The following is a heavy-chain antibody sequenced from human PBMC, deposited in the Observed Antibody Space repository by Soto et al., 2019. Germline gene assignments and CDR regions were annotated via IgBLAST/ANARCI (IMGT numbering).Heavy chain of an antibody. CDR1: GYTFTTYT. CDR3: ASTRESGDFYL. Sequence: QVQLVQSGAEVKKPGASVKVSCKASGYTFTTYTMHWVRQAPGQRLEWMGWINAGNGYTKYSQKFQGRISIIRDTSSTTGYMVRSSLRSADTAVSNWASTRESGDFYLWGRSPLVPASS. CDR2: INAGNGYT. D-gene: IGHD1-26*01. J-gene: IGHJ2*01. V-gene: IGHV1-3*01.